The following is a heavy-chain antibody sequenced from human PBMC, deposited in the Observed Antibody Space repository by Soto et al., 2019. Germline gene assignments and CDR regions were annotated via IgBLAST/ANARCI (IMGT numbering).Heavy chain of an antibody. D-gene: IGHD6-25*01. CDR1: GFTFSSYS. J-gene: IGHJ6*02. CDR3: ARMGSQRYYYYGMDV. V-gene: IGHV3-21*01. CDR2: ISSSSSYI. Sequence: EVQLVESGGGLVKPGGSLRLSCAASGFTFSSYSMNRVRQAPGKGLEWVSSISSSSSYIYYADSVKGRFTISRDNAKNSLYLQMNSLRAEDTAVYYCARMGSQRYYYYGMDVWGQGTTVTVSS.